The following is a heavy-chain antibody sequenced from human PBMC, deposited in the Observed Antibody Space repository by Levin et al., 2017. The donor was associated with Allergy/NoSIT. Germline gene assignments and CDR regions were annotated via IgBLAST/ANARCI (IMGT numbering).Heavy chain of an antibody. CDR1: GFTVSSNY. CDR2: IYAGGST. D-gene: IGHD3-22*01. V-gene: IGHV3-53*01. J-gene: IGHJ4*02. CDR3: ATSSGYYGPIDY. Sequence: PGGSLRLSCAASGFTVSSNYMSWVRQAPGKGLEWVSVIYAGGSTYYVDSVKGRFTISRDNSKNTLYLQMNSLRAEDTAVYYCATSSGYYGPIDYWGQGTLVTVSS.